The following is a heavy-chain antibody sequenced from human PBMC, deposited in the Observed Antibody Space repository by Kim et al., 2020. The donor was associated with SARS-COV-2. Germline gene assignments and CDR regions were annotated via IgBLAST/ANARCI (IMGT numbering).Heavy chain of an antibody. Sequence: GGSLRLSCAASGFTFDDYAMHWVRQGPGKGLEWVSGISWSSDSIGYADSVKGRFTISRDNAKNSLYLQMNSLRAEDTALYYCAKGDHYDSSGYYVHWGQG. D-gene: IGHD3-22*01. J-gene: IGHJ1*01. V-gene: IGHV3-9*01. CDR1: GFTFDDYA. CDR2: ISWSSDSI. CDR3: AKGDHYDSSGYYVH.